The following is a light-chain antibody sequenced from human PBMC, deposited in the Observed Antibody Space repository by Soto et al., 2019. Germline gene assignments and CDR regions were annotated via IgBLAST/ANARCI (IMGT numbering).Light chain of an antibody. CDR1: QSLLQRSGYHY. CDR2: LGS. Sequence: DIVLPQSPLALPVTPGEPASSSCWSSQSLLQRSGYHYLDWYLQKPGQSPQLLIYLGSNRATGVPDSVIDRLSGTYFTPKISRVEAGVVGVYYVLQALQPPRAFVQGTMVE. CDR3: LQALQPPRA. V-gene: IGKV2-28*01. J-gene: IGKJ1*01.